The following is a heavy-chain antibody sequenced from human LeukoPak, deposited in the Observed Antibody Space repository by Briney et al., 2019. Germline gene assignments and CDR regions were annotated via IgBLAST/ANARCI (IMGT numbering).Heavy chain of an antibody. J-gene: IGHJ4*02. V-gene: IGHV3-23*01. CDR3: AKDPTTLLWFGELLNLDY. CDR2: ISSSGGST. CDR1: GFTFSSYA. D-gene: IGHD3-10*01. Sequence: PGGSLRLSCAASGFTFSSYAMSWVRQAPGKGLEWVSAISSSGGSTYYADSVKGRSTISRDNSKNTLYLQMNSLRAEDTAVYYCAKDPTTLLWFGELLNLDYWGQGTLVTVSS.